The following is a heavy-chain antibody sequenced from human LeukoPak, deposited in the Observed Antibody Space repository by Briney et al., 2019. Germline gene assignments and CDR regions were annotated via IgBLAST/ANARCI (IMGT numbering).Heavy chain of an antibody. CDR1: GGSFSGYY. D-gene: IGHD3-3*01. CDR2: INHSGST. J-gene: IGHJ4*02. Sequence: PSETLSLTCAVYGGSFSGYYWSWIRQPPGKGLEWIGEINHSGSTNYNPSLKSRATISVDTSKNQFSLKLSSVTAADTAVYYCASNLYDFWSGYYTLDYWGQGTLVTVSS. V-gene: IGHV4-34*01. CDR3: ASNLYDFWSGYYTLDY.